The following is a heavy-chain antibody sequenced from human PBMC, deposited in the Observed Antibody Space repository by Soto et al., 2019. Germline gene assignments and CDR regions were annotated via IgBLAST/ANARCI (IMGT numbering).Heavy chain of an antibody. D-gene: IGHD5-12*01. J-gene: IGHJ6*02. CDR3: ARALGYSGYAGMDV. V-gene: IGHV1-18*01. CDR2: ISPDNGNT. CDR1: GYTFTIYG. Sequence: QVQLVQSGGEVKKPGASVKVSCKASGYTFTIYGINWVRQAPGQGLEWMGWISPDNGNTNYAQKLQGRVTMTTDTSTSTAYMEQRSLRSDDTGVYYCARALGYSGYAGMDVWGQGTTVTVSS.